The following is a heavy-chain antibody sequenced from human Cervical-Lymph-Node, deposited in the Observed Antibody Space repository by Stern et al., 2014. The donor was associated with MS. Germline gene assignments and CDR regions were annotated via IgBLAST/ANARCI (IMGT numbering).Heavy chain of an antibody. CDR1: GYSFTNNW. J-gene: IGHJ4*02. Sequence: VQLGQSGAEVKKPGESLKISCKASGYSFTNNWIGWVRQMPGKGLELMAIINPGYSDTRYSPSFQGKATISVDKSIATAYLQWSSLKASDTATYYCARQGTAVTLDYWGQGTLVTVSS. V-gene: IGHV5-51*01. CDR2: INPGYSDT. CDR3: ARQGTAVTLDY. D-gene: IGHD4-17*01.